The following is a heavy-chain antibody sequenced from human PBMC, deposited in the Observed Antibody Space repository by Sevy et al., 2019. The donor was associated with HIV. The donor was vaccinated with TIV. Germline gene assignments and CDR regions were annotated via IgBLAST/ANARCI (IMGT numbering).Heavy chain of an antibody. Sequence: GGSLRLSCAASGFTLSSYVMSRVRHSPGKGLERVSTISHTSESSNYADSVKGRFTISRDNSKNTLYLQMNSLRVEDTAVYYCAGRRVGDFWSGSVRGPWAGGPLFDYWGQGTLVTVSS. J-gene: IGHJ4*02. D-gene: IGHD3-3*01. CDR3: AGRRVGDFWSGSVRGPWAGGPLFDY. V-gene: IGHV3-23*01. CDR1: GFTLSSYV. CDR2: ISHTSESS.